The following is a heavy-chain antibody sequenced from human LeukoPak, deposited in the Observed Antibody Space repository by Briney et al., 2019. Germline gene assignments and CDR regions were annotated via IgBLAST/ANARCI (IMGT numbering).Heavy chain of an antibody. V-gene: IGHV3-66*01. CDR1: GFTVSNNY. J-gene: IGHJ4*02. CDR2: LYADGTT. Sequence: GGSLRLSCAASGFTVSNNYMGWVRQAPGKGLEWVSVLYADGTTYYADSVKGRVTISRDNSKNTLYLQMSSLRAEDTALYYCARDIPGENWILDWGQGTLVTVSS. D-gene: IGHD1-1*01. CDR3: ARDIPGENWILD.